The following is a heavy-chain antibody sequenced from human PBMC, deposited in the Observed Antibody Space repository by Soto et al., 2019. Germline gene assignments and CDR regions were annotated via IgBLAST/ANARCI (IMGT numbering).Heavy chain of an antibody. CDR1: GFTFSNYA. D-gene: IGHD3-22*01. Sequence: GGSLRLSCAASGFTFSNYAMSWVRQAPGKGLEWVSAISYGGGTTYYADSVKGRFTISRDNSKNTLYLQMNSLRAEDTAVYYSANNPGYYYDSTGYHFDYWGQGTLVTVSS. V-gene: IGHV3-23*01. CDR2: ISYGGGTT. CDR3: ANNPGYYYDSTGYHFDY. J-gene: IGHJ4*02.